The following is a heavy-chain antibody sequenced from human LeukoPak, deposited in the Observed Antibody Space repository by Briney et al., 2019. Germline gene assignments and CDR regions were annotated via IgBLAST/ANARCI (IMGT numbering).Heavy chain of an antibody. J-gene: IGHJ6*02. V-gene: IGHV3-74*01. CDR3: ARGPSWLRYSTSYGMDV. CDR1: GFSLSSYW. D-gene: IGHD3-9*01. CDR2: TNSDGSST. Sequence: PGGSLRLSCAASGFSLSSYWMHWVRQAPGKGLVWVSRTNSDGSSTSYADSVKGRFTISRDNAKNTLYLQMDSLRAEDTAVYYCARGPSWLRYSTSYGMDVWGQGTTVTVSS.